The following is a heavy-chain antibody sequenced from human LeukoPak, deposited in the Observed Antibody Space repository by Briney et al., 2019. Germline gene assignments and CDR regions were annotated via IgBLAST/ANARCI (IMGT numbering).Heavy chain of an antibody. D-gene: IGHD1-26*01. V-gene: IGHV4-59*01. CDR2: IYNSGST. J-gene: IGHJ4*02. CDR1: GGSISIYY. Sequence: PSETLSLTCTVSGGSISIYYWNWIRQPPGKGLEWIGSIYNSGSTDYNPSLKGRVTISADTSKNQFSLKLRSVTAADTAVYYCTRDRELGFWGQGTLVTVSS. CDR3: TRDRELGF.